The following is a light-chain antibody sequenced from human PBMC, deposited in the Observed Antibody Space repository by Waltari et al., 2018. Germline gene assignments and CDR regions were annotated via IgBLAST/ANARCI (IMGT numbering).Light chain of an antibody. J-gene: IGKJ3*01. CDR3: QQDDNLP. CDR2: DAS. CDR1: QGISKY. V-gene: IGKV1-33*01. Sequence: DIQMTQSPSSLSASVGDRVTFTCQASQGISKYLHWFQQKLGIAPKLLIYDASNLETGVPSRFSGSGSGTDFSFNISSLQPEDFATYYSQQDDNLPFGPGTKVDIK.